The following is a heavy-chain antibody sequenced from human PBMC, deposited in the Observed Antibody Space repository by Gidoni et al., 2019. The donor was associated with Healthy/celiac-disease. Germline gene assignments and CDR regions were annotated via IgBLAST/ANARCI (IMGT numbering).Heavy chain of an antibody. CDR1: GGSCSGYY. V-gene: IGHV4-34*01. D-gene: IGHD3-10*01. CDR2: INHSGST. CDR3: ARVRYYYGSGTRFGAFDI. Sequence: QVQLQQWGAGLLKPSETLSLTCAVYGGSCSGYYWSWIRQPPGKGLEWIGEINHSGSTNYNPSLKSRVTISVDTSKNQFSLKLSSVTAADTAVYYCARVRYYYGSGTRFGAFDIWGQGTMVTVSS. J-gene: IGHJ3*02.